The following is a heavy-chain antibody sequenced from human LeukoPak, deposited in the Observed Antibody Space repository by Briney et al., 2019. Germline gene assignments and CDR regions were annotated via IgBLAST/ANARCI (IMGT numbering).Heavy chain of an antibody. D-gene: IGHD6-19*01. V-gene: IGHV1-24*01. Sequence: ASVKVSCKVSGYTLTELSMHWVRQAPGKGLEWMGGFDPEDGETIYAQKFQGRVTMTEDTSTDTAYMELSSLGSEDTAVYYCATGPGAVAGFYYYYMDVWGKGTTVTVSS. J-gene: IGHJ6*03. CDR2: FDPEDGET. CDR1: GYTLTELS. CDR3: ATGPGAVAGFYYYYMDV.